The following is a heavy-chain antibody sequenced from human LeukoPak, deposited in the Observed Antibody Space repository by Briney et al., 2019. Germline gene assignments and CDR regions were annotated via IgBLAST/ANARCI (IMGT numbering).Heavy chain of an antibody. D-gene: IGHD4-23*01. J-gene: IGHJ4*02. CDR3: ARERTTTVERYFDY. Sequence: PSETLSLTCAVYGGSFSGYYWSWIRQPPGKGLEWIGYIYYSGSIYYNPSLKSRVTMSVDTSKNQFSLKLSSVTAADTAVYYCARERTTTVERYFDYWGQGTLVTVSS. V-gene: IGHV4-34*10. CDR1: GGSFSGYY. CDR2: IYYSGSI.